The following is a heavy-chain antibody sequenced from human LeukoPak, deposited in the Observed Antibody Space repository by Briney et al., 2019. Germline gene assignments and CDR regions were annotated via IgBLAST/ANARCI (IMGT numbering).Heavy chain of an antibody. CDR2: IYYSGST. J-gene: IGHJ6*02. CDR3: ARHLGYYGSGSYYRGNYYYGMDV. Sequence: SETLSLTCTVSGGSISSSSYYWGWIRQPPGKGLEWIGSIYYSGSTYYNPSLKSRVTISVDTSKNQFPLKLSSVTAADTAVYYCARHLGYYGSGSYYRGNYYYGMDVWGQGTTVTVSS. CDR1: GGSISSSSYY. D-gene: IGHD3-10*01. V-gene: IGHV4-39*01.